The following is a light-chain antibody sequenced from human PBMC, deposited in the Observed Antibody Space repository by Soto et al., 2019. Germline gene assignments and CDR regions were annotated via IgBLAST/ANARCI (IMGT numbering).Light chain of an antibody. CDR3: CSYAGSSTTYV. V-gene: IGLV2-23*01. J-gene: IGLJ1*01. CDR1: SSDIGDYKY. Sequence: QSALTQPASVSGSPGQSITISCSGTSSDIGDYKYVSWYQRHPGKVPKLIIYEGSKRPSGVSNRFSGSKSGNTASLTISGLQAEDEADYYCCSYAGSSTTYVFGTGTKLTVL. CDR2: EGS.